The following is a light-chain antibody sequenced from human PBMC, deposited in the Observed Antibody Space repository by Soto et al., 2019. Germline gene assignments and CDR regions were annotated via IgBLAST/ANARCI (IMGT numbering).Light chain of an antibody. CDR1: QSVSSSY. J-gene: IGKJ1*01. Sequence: EIVLTQSPGTLSLSPGERATLSCRASQSVSSSYLAWYQQKPGQAPRLLIYGASSRATGIPDRFSGSGSGTDFTLTISRLEPEDFAVYYCQQYGSSPQFGQGTKLDIK. V-gene: IGKV3-20*01. CDR3: QQYGSSPQ. CDR2: GAS.